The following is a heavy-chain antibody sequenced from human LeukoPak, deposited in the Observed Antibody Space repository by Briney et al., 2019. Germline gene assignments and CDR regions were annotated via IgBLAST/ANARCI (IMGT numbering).Heavy chain of an antibody. CDR3: ATQSLGASGLDH. CDR2: APHDRSSP. J-gene: IGHJ4*02. D-gene: IGHD1-26*01. Sequence: PGRSLRLSCAVSGFRFNSHHMHWVRQAPNKGLEWVAVAPHDRSSPSHAASVNGRFTISRDNSKDTLFLHMDSLRVDDTAIYYCATQSLGASGLDHWGQGVLVTVSS. CDR1: GFRFNSHH. V-gene: IGHV3-30-3*01.